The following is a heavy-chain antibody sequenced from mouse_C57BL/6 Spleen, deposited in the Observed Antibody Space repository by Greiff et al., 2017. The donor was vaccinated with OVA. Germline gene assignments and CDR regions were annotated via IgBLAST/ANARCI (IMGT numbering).Heavy chain of an antibody. Sequence: QVQLKESGPELVKPGASVKLSCKASGYTFTSYDINWVKQRPGQGLEWIGWIYPRDGSTKYNETFKGKATLTVDTSSSTAYMEHHSLTSEDSAVYFCARGKESGLYYFDYGGQGTTLTVSS. CDR1: GYTFTSYD. CDR3: ARGKESGLYYFDY. CDR2: IYPRDGST. V-gene: IGHV1-85*01. J-gene: IGHJ2*01.